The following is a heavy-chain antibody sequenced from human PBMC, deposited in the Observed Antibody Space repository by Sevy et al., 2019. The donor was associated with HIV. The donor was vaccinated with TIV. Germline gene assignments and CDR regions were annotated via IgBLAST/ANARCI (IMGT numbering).Heavy chain of an antibody. CDR1: GYSLIDYY. D-gene: IGHD3-10*01. CDR2: VNPNNGGT. CDR3: TRGPRGGFSGMDV. V-gene: IGHV1-2*02. Sequence: RASVKVSCTASGYSLIDYYMHWVRQAPGQGLEWLGWVNPNNGGTTYAQMFQGRVAMTRDTSIATVYMELFRLRSDDTAIYYCTRGPRGGFSGMDVWGQGATVTVSS. J-gene: IGHJ6*02.